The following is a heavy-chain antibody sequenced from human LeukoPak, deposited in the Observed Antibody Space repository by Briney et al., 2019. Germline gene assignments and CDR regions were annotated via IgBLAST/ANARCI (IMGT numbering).Heavy chain of an antibody. J-gene: IGHJ4*02. D-gene: IGHD2-21*02. CDR3: ARRSPLMAVVTAHYYDY. V-gene: IGHV4-39*01. Sequence: PSETLSLTCTVSGDSFTNNNYFWGWIRQPPGKGLEWIGEVSYSGNTYYNPSLKSRVTISKDTSKNQFSLKLNSVTAPETAVYYCARRSPLMAVVTAHYYDYWGPGTLVIVSS. CDR2: VSYSGNT. CDR1: GDSFTNNNYF.